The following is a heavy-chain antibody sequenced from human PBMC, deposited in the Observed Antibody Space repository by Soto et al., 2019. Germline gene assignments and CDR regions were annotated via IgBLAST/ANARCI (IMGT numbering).Heavy chain of an antibody. V-gene: IGHV3-53*01. CDR1: GLTVSSND. CDR3: ASSSRKDYNFGMDA. CDR2: IYSGGSK. J-gene: IGHJ6*02. Sequence: EVQLVEAGGGLIQPGGSLRLSCAASGLTVSSNDMSWVRQSPGKGLEWVSAIYSGGSKHDADSVKGRFTICRYNSKKMVYLQMNSLRVDGPAVDFCASSSRKDYNFGMDAWGQGTTVIVSS. D-gene: IGHD1-20*01.